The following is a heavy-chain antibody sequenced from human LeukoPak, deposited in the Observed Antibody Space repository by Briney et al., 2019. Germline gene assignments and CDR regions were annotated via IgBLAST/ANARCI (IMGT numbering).Heavy chain of an antibody. V-gene: IGHV4-59*01. CDR3: ARALSGGPNYYYYYYMDV. J-gene: IGHJ6*03. CDR2: IYYSGST. CDR1: GGSISGYY. Sequence: SETLSLTCTVSGGSISGYYWSWIRQPPGKGLEWIGYIYYSGSTNYNPSLKSRVTISVDTSKNQFSLKLSSVTAADTAVYYCARALSGGPNYYYYYYMDVWGKGTTVTVSS. D-gene: IGHD4-23*01.